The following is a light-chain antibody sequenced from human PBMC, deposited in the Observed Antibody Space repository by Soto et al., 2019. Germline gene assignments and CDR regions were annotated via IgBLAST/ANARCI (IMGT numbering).Light chain of an antibody. CDR3: QQYNSHRAT. CDR2: DAS. Sequence: DIQMTQSPSTLSTSVGDRVTITCRASQNIGKLLAWYQQKPRKAPPLLIYDASNLESGVPSRFSGGGSGAEFTLTISSLQADEAGTYFCQQYNSHRATFGRGTNVEIK. J-gene: IGKJ1*01. CDR1: QNIGKL. V-gene: IGKV1-5*01.